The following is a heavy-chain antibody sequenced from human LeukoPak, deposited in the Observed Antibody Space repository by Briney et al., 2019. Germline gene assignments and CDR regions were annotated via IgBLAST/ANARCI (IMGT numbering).Heavy chain of an antibody. J-gene: IGHJ3*02. V-gene: IGHV4-4*07. CDR1: GDSMRSFY. CDR3: ARAYYDSRGAYAFDI. CDR2: ISGSGTT. Sequence: PSETLSLTCAVSGDSMRSFYWNWIRQPAGKGLEWIGRISGSGTTNYNPSLKSRLTMSVDTSKNQFSLKLSSVTAADTAVYYCARAYYDSRGAYAFDIWGQGTMVTVSS. D-gene: IGHD3-22*01.